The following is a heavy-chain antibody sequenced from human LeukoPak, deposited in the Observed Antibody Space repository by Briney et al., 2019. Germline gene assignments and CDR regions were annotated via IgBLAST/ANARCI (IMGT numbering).Heavy chain of an antibody. Sequence: GGSLRLSCTASGFTFSSLATTWVRQAPGKGLEWVPTIGGGGENTYYADSVKGRFTISRDNSRNTLYLQMKSLRAEDTAVYFCAKVLTGSQDYWGQGTLVTVSS. V-gene: IGHV3-23*01. CDR1: GFTFSSLA. J-gene: IGHJ4*02. CDR3: AKVLTGSQDY. CDR2: IGGGGENT. D-gene: IGHD7-27*01.